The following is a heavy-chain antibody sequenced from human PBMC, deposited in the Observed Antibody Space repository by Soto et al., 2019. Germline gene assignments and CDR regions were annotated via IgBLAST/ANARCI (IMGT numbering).Heavy chain of an antibody. Sequence: QVQLVESGGGVVQPGRSLRLSCAASGFPFTTYGMHWVREGPGKGLEWVAVISYDGSNKYYADSVKGRFTISRDNAKNTLYLQMNSRRPEDTALYYCVGGQYDFDYRGQGTLVTVSS. CDR2: ISYDGSNK. J-gene: IGHJ4*02. V-gene: IGHV3-30*03. D-gene: IGHD3-10*01. CDR1: GFPFTTYG. CDR3: VGGQYDFDY.